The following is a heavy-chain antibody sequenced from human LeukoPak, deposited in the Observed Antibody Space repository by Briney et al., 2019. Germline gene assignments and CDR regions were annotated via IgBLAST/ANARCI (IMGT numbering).Heavy chain of an antibody. Sequence: GGSLRLSCAASGFTSSSYWMSRVRQAPGKGLEWVASIKQDGSEKYYVDSVKGRFTISRDNAKNSLYLQMNSLRAEDTAVYYCARDQVVVAATDYYYYGMDVWGKGTTVTVSS. CDR2: IKQDGSEK. CDR1: GFTSSSYW. D-gene: IGHD2-15*01. V-gene: IGHV3-7*03. J-gene: IGHJ6*04. CDR3: ARDQVVVAATDYYYYGMDV.